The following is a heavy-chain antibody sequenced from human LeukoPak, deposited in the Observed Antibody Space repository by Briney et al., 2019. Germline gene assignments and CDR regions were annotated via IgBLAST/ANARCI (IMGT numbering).Heavy chain of an antibody. V-gene: IGHV3-74*01. J-gene: IGHJ4*02. Sequence: GGSLRLSCAASGFTFSSYFWMHWVRQAPGKGLVWVSRIRSDGGSSTYADSVKGRFTISRDNAQNTLYLQMNSLRAEDTAVYYCARDRGYTQDYWGQGTLVTVPS. CDR2: IRSDGGSS. CDR1: GFTFSSYFW. CDR3: ARDRGYTQDY. D-gene: IGHD5-12*01.